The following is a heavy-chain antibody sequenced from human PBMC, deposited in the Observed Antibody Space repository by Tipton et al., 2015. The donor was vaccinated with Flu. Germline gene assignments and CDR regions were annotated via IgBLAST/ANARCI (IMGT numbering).Heavy chain of an antibody. CDR1: GYVFNTYA. CDR3: AISGYYDSSGYPFDH. V-gene: IGHV1-2*04. CDR2: INPNGGGT. Sequence: QLVQSGAEVKKPGASVKVSCKASGYVFNTYAISWVRQAPGQGLEWMGWINPNGGGTRYAQNFQGWVTMTRDTSISTAYMELRRLTSDDTAVYYCAISGYYDSSGYPFDHWGQGTVVTVSS. D-gene: IGHD3-22*01. J-gene: IGHJ4*02.